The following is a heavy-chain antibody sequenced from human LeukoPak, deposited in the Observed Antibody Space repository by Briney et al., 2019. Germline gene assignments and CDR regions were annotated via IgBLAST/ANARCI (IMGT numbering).Heavy chain of an antibody. CDR1: GYTFTGYY. CDR2: FDPEDGET. J-gene: IGHJ4*02. CDR3: ATIGPSVGYSSGWYSFDY. V-gene: IGHV1-24*01. D-gene: IGHD6-19*01. Sequence: GASVKVSCKASGYTFTGYYMHWVRQAPGKGLEWMGGFDPEDGETIYAQKFQGRVTMTEDTSTDTAYMELSSLRSEDTAVYYCATIGPSVGYSSGWYSFDYWGQGTLVTVSS.